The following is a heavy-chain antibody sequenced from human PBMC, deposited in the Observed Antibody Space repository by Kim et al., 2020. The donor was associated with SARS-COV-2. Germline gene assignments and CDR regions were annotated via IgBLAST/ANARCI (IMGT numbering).Heavy chain of an antibody. CDR3: ARVVISQIGY. V-gene: IGHV3-53*01. J-gene: IGHJ4*02. D-gene: IGHD3-22*01. CDR2: ST. Sequence: STTYAGSVKCPFTISRDHSKNTLYLQMNSRRAENTAVYYCARVVISQIGYWGQGTLVTVSS.